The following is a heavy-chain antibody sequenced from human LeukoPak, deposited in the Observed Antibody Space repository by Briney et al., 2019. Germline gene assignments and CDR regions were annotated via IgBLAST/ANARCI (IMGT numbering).Heavy chain of an antibody. Sequence: GASVKVSCKASGYTFTSYYMHWVRQAPGQGLEWMGIINPSGGSTSYAQKFQGRVTMTRDTSTSTVYMELSSLRSEDTAVYYCARTGTVGATRIGGAFDIWGQGTMVTVSS. CDR3: ARTGTVGATRIGGAFDI. CDR1: GYTFTSYY. D-gene: IGHD1-26*01. CDR2: INPSGGST. V-gene: IGHV1-46*01. J-gene: IGHJ3*02.